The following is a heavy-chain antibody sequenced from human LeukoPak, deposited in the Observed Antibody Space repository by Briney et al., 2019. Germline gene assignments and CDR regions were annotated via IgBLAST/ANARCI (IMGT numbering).Heavy chain of an antibody. CDR1: GFTFSSYA. V-gene: IGHV3-23*01. D-gene: IGHD4-23*01. CDR2: ISGSGGST. Sequence: GGSLRLSCAASGFTFSSYAMSWVRQAPGKGLEWVSAISGSGGSTYYADSVKGRFTISRDNSKNTLYLQMNSLRAEDTAVYYCARVSTDYGGYYFDYWGQGTLVTVSS. CDR3: ARVSTDYGGYYFDY. J-gene: IGHJ4*02.